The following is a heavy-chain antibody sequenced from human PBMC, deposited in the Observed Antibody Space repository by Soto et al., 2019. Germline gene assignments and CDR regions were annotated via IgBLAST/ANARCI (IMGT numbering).Heavy chain of an antibody. J-gene: IGHJ4*02. CDR2: ISDSSSYI. CDR1: GFAFTSYS. CDR3: ARDLQYYYKSGSYIMPFDY. V-gene: IGHV3-21*01. D-gene: IGHD3-10*01. Sequence: GGSLRLSCAASGFAFTSYSMNWVRQAPGTGLEWVSSISDSSSYISYADSVKGRFTISRDNAKNSLYLQMNSLRAEDTAVYYCARDLQYYYKSGSYIMPFDYWGQGALVTVSS.